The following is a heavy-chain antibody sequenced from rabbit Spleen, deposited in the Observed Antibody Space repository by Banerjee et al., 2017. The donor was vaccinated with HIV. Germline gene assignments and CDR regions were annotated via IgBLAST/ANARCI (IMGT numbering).Heavy chain of an antibody. Sequence: QSLEESGGDLVKPGASLTLTCTASGFDFSSNAMCWVRQAPGKRPEWIACIRGGSSGTTQYATWAKGRFTISKTSSTTVTLQMTSLTVADTATYFCARDTGSSFSSYGMDLWGQGTLVTVS. V-gene: IGHV1S40*01. J-gene: IGHJ6*01. CDR3: ARDTGSSFSSYGMDL. D-gene: IGHD8-1*01. CDR2: IRGGSSGTT. CDR1: GFDFSSNA.